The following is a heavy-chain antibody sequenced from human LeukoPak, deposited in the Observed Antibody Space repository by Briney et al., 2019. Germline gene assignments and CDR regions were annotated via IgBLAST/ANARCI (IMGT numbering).Heavy chain of an antibody. Sequence: GGSLRLSCAASGFTFSSYGMHWVRQAPGKGLEWVANIKQDGSEKYFVDSVKGRFTISRDNAKNSLYLQMNSLRDEDTAVYYCARDQRRGFTMLRGQAFDIWGRGTMVTASS. CDR1: GFTFSSYG. J-gene: IGHJ3*02. CDR3: ARDQRRGFTMLRGQAFDI. CDR2: IKQDGSEK. D-gene: IGHD3-10*01. V-gene: IGHV3-7*01.